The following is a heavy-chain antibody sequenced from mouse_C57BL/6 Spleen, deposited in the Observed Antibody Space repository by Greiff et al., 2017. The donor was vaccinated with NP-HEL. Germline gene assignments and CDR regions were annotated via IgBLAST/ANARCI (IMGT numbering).Heavy chain of an antibody. J-gene: IGHJ2*01. CDR3: ARHNYGSSYGDYFDY. Sequence: EVMLVESGGGLVKPGGSLKLSCAASGFTFSSYTMSWVRQTPEKRLEWVATISGGGGNTYYPDSVKGRFTISRDKAKNTLYLQMSSLRSEDTALYYCARHNYGSSYGDYFDYWGQGTTLTVSS. D-gene: IGHD1-1*01. CDR1: GFTFSSYT. CDR2: ISGGGGNT. V-gene: IGHV5-9*01.